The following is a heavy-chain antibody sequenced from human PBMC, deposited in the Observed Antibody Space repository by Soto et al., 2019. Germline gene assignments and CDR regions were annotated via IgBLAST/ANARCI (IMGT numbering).Heavy chain of an antibody. D-gene: IGHD2-2*02. CDR2: INAGNGNT. CDR3: ASSFPVPAAIGY. V-gene: IGHV1-3*01. Sequence: ASVKVSFKASGYTFTSYAMHWVRQAPGQRLEWMGWINAGNGNTKYSQKFQGRVTITRDTSASTAYMELSSLRSEDTAVYYCASSFPVPAAIGYWGQGTLFTVAT. CDR1: GYTFTSYA. J-gene: IGHJ4*02.